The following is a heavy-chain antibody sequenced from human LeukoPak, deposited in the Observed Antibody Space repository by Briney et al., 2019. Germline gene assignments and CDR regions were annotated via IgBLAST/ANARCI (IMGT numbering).Heavy chain of an antibody. CDR2: IYYSGST. J-gene: IGHJ5*02. CDR3: ARGGYCSGGSCYPLNWFDP. V-gene: IGHV4-61*02. D-gene: IGHD2-15*01. Sequence: SQTLSLTCTVSGGSISSGSYYWSWIRQPAGKGLEWIGSIYYSGSTYYNPSLKSRVTISVDTSKNQFSLKLSSVTAADTAVYYCARGGYCSGGSCYPLNWFDPWGQGTLVTVSS. CDR1: GGSISSGSYY.